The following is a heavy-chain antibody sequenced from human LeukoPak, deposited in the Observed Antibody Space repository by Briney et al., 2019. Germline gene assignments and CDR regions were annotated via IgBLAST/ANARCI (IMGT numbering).Heavy chain of an antibody. CDR3: ARDSAVAGTGVFDP. V-gene: IGHV4-39*02. J-gene: IGHJ5*02. CDR2: MYYSGST. D-gene: IGHD6-19*01. Sequence: SETLSLTCTVSGGSISSSSYSWGWIRQPPGKGLEYIGSMYYSGSTYYNPSLKSRVTQSVDTSKNQFSLKLSSVTAADTAVYYCARDSAVAGTGVFDPWGQGTLVTVSS. CDR1: GGSISSSSYS.